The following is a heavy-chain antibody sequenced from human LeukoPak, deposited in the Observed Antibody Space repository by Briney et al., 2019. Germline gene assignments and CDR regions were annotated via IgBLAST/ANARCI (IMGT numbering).Heavy chain of an antibody. J-gene: IGHJ4*02. CDR3: ARSYYDFWSGYSPFDY. CDR2: ISSNGGST. Sequence: PGGSLRLSCAASGFTFSNFGMHWVRQAPGKGLEYVSGISSNGGSTYYADSVKGRFTISRDNSKLMLCLQMGSLRTEDMAVYYCARSYYDFWSGYSPFDYWGQGTLVTVSS. V-gene: IGHV3-64*02. D-gene: IGHD3-3*01. CDR1: GFTFSNFG.